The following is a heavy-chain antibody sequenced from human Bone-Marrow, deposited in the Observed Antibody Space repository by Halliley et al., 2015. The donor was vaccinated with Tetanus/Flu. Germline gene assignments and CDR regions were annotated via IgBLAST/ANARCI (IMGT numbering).Heavy chain of an antibody. CDR2: MHYRGST. CDR3: AGGDTGGLDY. D-gene: IGHD2-8*02. Sequence: GQGLEWIGHMHYRGSTNSNPSLESRVTISGDTSKKQVSLKLTSVTAADTAVYYCAGGDTGGLDYWGQGALVTVSS. J-gene: IGHJ4*02. V-gene: IGHV4-61*10.